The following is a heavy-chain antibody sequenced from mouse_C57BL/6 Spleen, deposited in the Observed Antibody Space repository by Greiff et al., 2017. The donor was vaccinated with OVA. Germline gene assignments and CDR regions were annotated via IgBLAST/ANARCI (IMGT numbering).Heavy chain of an antibody. CDR3: ARGATVVPYWYFDV. CDR2: ISDGGSYT. Sequence: EVQLVESGGGLVKPGGSLKLSCAASGFTFSSYAMSWVRQTPEKRLEWVATISDGGSYTYYPDNVKGRFTISRDNAKNNLYLQMSHLKSEDTAMYYCARGATVVPYWYFDVWGTGTTVTVSS. CDR1: GFTFSSYA. D-gene: IGHD1-1*01. V-gene: IGHV5-4*01. J-gene: IGHJ1*03.